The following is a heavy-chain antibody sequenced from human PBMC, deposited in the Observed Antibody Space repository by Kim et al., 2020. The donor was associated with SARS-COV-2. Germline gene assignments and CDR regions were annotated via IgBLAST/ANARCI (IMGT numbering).Heavy chain of an antibody. CDR2: ISAYNGNT. Sequence: ASVKVSCKASGYTFTSYGISWVRQAPGQGLEWMGWISAYNGNTNYAQKLQGRVTMTTDTSTSTAYMELRSLRSDDTAVYYCAREDGHDYGDPVGGMDVWGQGTTVTVSS. V-gene: IGHV1-18*01. CDR3: AREDGHDYGDPVGGMDV. J-gene: IGHJ6*02. CDR1: GYTFTSYG. D-gene: IGHD4-17*01.